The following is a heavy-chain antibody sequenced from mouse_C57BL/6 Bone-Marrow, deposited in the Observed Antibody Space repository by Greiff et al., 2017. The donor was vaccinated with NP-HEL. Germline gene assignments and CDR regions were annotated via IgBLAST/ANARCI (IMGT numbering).Heavy chain of an antibody. Sequence: EVKLVESGGDLVKPGGSLKLSCAASGFTFSSYGMSWVRQTPDKRLEWVATISSGGGYTYYPDSVKGRFTISRDNAKNTQYLQMSSLKSEDTAMYYCARHYYSNYFDYWGQGTTLTVSS. CDR1: GFTFSSYG. V-gene: IGHV5-6*01. CDR2: ISSGGGYT. J-gene: IGHJ2*01. D-gene: IGHD2-5*01. CDR3: ARHYYSNYFDY.